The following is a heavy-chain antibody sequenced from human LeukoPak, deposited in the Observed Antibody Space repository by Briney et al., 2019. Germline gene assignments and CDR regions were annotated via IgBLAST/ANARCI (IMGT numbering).Heavy chain of an antibody. V-gene: IGHV4-59*01. J-gene: IGHJ4*02. D-gene: IGHD3-22*01. CDR1: GGSISSYY. CDR3: ARNSYDSSGYYSSFDY. Sequence: SETLSLTCTVSGGSISSYYWSWIRQPPGKGLEWIGYIYYSGSTNYNPSLKGRVTISVDTSKNQFSLKLSSVTAADTAVYYCARNSYDSSGYYSSFDYWGQGTLVTVSS. CDR2: IYYSGST.